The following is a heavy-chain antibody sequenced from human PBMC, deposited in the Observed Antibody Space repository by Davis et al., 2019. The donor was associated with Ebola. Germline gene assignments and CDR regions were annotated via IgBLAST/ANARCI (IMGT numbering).Heavy chain of an antibody. CDR2: IYSGGST. CDR1: GFTVSSNY. V-gene: IGHV3-53*01. CDR3: ARDWDAYGDYVGY. D-gene: IGHD4-17*01. J-gene: IGHJ4*02. Sequence: GESLKISCAASGFTVSSNYMSWVRQAPGKGLEWVSVIYSGGSTYYADSVKGRFTISRDNSKNTLYLQMNSLRAEDTAVYYCARDWDAYGDYVGYWGQGTLVTVSS.